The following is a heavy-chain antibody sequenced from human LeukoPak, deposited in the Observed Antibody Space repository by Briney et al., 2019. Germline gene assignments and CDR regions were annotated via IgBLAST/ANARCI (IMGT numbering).Heavy chain of an antibody. CDR1: GVIFNNYA. CDR2: ISASGGST. CDR3: ARDFPPDY. V-gene: IGHV3-23*01. Sequence: GGSLRLSCAVSGVIFNNYAMSWVRQAPGRGLEWVSVISASGGSTYYADSVKGRFSISRDNSNNRLYLEMNSLRAEDTAVYYCARDFPPDYWGQGTLVTVSS. J-gene: IGHJ4*02.